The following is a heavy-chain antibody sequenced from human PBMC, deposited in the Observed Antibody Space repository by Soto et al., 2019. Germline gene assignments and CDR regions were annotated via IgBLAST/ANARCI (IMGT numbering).Heavy chain of an antibody. CDR1: GFTFSSYS. J-gene: IGHJ4*02. CDR2: ISSSRAVM. Sequence: DVRLVESGGGVVQPGGSLRVSCVASGFTFSSYSLNWVLQTPGKGLEWVSYISSSRAVMNYAGSVKGRFTISRDNAKNTLYLQMTSLRDEDTAVYYGVRDNFGAAAPFDYWGQGTQVTVSS. D-gene: IGHD3-16*01. CDR3: VRDNFGAAAPFDY. V-gene: IGHV3-48*02.